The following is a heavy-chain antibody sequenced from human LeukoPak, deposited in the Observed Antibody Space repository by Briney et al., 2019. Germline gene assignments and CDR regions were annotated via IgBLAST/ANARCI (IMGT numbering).Heavy chain of an antibody. V-gene: IGHV3-23*01. CDR1: GFTFSSYA. Sequence: TGGSLRLSCAASGFTFSSYAMSWVRRAPGKGLEWVSAISGSGGSTYYADSVKGRFTISRDNSKNTLYLQLNSLRAEDTAVYYCAKDRSSGWYDAFDIWGQGTMVTVSS. CDR3: AKDRSSGWYDAFDI. CDR2: ISGSGGST. D-gene: IGHD6-19*01. J-gene: IGHJ3*02.